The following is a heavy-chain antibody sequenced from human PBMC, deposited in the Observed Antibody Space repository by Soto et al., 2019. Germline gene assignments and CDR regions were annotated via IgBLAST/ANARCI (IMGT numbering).Heavy chain of an antibody. D-gene: IGHD1-26*01. CDR3: ASERSAQYFDF. Sequence: QVQLVQSGTVVQRRGSSVKVSCQASGGTFSSHGMAWVRQAPGQGLEWMGGIIPTFGTPTYAPKFQGRVTITADKPTNTAYMELSSLRSEDTAVYYCASERSAQYFDFWGQGTLITVSS. CDR2: IIPTFGTP. J-gene: IGHJ4*02. V-gene: IGHV1-69*06. CDR1: GGTFSSHG.